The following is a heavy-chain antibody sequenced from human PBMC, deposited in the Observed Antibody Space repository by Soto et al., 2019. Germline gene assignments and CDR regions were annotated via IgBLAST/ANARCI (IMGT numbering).Heavy chain of an antibody. CDR2: IYYSGST. Sequence: QLQLQESGPGLVKPSETLSLTCTVSGGSISSSSYYWGWIRQPPGKGLEWIGSIYYSGSTYYNPSLKSRVTISVDTSKNQFSLKLSSVTAADTAVYYCARHPLPAAIDHPPCNWFDPWGQGTLVTVSS. J-gene: IGHJ5*02. CDR3: ARHPLPAAIDHPPCNWFDP. V-gene: IGHV4-39*01. CDR1: GGSISSSSYY. D-gene: IGHD2-2*01.